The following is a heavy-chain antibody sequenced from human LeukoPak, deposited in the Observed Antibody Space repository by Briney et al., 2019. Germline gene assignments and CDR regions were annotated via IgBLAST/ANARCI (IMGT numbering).Heavy chain of an antibody. D-gene: IGHD3/OR15-3a*01. Sequence: GGSLRLSCAVSGFTFSSYAMSWVRQAPGKRLEWVSTISGSGGRTYYADSVKGRFTISRDNSKNTMYLQVNSLRAEDMAVYYCAKGLWTGDHGTYYDYGMDVWGQGTTVTVSS. CDR2: ISGSGGRT. V-gene: IGHV3-23*01. CDR1: GFTFSSYA. CDR3: AKGLWTGDHGTYYDYGMDV. J-gene: IGHJ6*02.